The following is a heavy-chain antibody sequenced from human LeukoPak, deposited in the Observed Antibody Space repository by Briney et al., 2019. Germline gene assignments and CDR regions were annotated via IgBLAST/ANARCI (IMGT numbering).Heavy chain of an antibody. CDR3: ARQVPYSSGWAYYFDY. CDR2: IDPSDSYT. D-gene: IGHD6-19*01. CDR1: GYSFTSYW. V-gene: IGHV5-10-1*01. J-gene: IGHJ4*02. Sequence: GESLKISCKGSGYSFTSYWISWVRQMPGKGLEWMGRIDPSDSYTNYSPSFQGHVTNSADKSISTAYLQWSSLKASDTAMYYCARQVPYSSGWAYYFDYWGQGTLVTVSS.